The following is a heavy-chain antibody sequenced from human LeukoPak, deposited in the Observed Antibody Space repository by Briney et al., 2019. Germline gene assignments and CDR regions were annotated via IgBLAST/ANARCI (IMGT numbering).Heavy chain of an antibody. CDR1: GASISNYY. CDR2: VSYSGRT. D-gene: IGHD6-6*01. CDR3: ARDLKGQLGHWFDP. J-gene: IGHJ5*02. Sequence: PSETLSLTCTVSGASISNYYWSWIRQPPGKGLECIGYVSYSGRTNYNPSLKSRVTMSVDTSKNQFSLKLSSVTAADTAVYYCARDLKGQLGHWFDPWGQGTLVTVSS. V-gene: IGHV4-59*12.